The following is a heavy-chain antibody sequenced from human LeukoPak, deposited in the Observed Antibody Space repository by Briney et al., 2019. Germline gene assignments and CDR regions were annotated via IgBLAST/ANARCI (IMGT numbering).Heavy chain of an antibody. CDR1: RYTFTSYY. J-gene: IGHJ4*02. D-gene: IGHD2-15*01. CDR3: ARENSSGGSCYDY. CDR2: INPSGGST. V-gene: IGHV1-46*01. Sequence: ASVKVSCKASRYTFTSYYMHWVRQAPGQGLEWMGIINPSGGSTSYAQKFQGRVTMTRVTSTSTVYMELSSLRSEDTAVYYCARENSSGGSCYDYWGQGTLVTVSA.